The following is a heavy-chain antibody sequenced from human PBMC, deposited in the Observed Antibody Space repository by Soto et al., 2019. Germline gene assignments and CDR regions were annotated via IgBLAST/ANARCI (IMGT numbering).Heavy chain of an antibody. CDR2: IYYNGLT. D-gene: IGHD2-2*01. Sequence: QVHLQESGPGLVKPSQTLSVTCTVSGGSISRGGYYWSWIRQHPGKGLEWLGYIYYNGLTHYNPPLKSRITISVDSSKNQFSLKLSSVTAADTAVYYCARGIVVVPASVGWFDPWGQGTLVTVSS. CDR3: ARGIVVVPASVGWFDP. CDR1: GGSISRGGYY. V-gene: IGHV4-31*03. J-gene: IGHJ5*02.